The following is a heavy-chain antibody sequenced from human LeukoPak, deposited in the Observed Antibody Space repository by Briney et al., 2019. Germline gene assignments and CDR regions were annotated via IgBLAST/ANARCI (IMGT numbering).Heavy chain of an antibody. Sequence: MTSETLSLTCTVSGGSISSYYWSWIRQPPGTGLEWIGYIYYSGSTNYNPSLKSRVTISVDTSKNQFSLKLSSVTAADTAVYYCARKPAYDILTGYRYFYGMDVWGQGTTVTVSS. V-gene: IGHV4-59*01. J-gene: IGHJ6*02. D-gene: IGHD3-9*01. CDR3: ARKPAYDILTGYRYFYGMDV. CDR2: IYYSGST. CDR1: GGSISSYY.